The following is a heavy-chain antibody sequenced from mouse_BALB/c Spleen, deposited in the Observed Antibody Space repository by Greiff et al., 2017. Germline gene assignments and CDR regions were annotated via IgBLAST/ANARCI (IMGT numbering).Heavy chain of an antibody. CDR2: INSNGGST. D-gene: IGHD2-4*01. CDR3: ARHDYDDAMDY. J-gene: IGHJ4*01. Sequence: EVHLVESGGGLVKLGGSLKLSCAASGFTFSSYYMSWVRQTPEKRLELVAAINSNGGSTYYPDTVKGRFTISRDNAKNTLYLQMSSLKSEDTALYYCARHDYDDAMDYWGQGTSVTVSS. CDR1: GFTFSSYY. V-gene: IGHV5-6-2*01.